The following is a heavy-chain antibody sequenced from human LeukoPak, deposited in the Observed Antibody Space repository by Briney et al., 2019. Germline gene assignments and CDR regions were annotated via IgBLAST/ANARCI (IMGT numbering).Heavy chain of an antibody. CDR1: GFTFSSYA. V-gene: IGHV3-30-3*01. D-gene: IGHD1-26*01. Sequence: GRSLRLSCAASGFTFSSYAMHWVRQAPGKGLEWVAVISYDGSNKYYADSVKGRFTIPRDNSKNTLYLQMNSLRAEDTAVYYCARDWDSDYWGQGTLVTVSS. J-gene: IGHJ4*02. CDR2: ISYDGSNK. CDR3: ARDWDSDY.